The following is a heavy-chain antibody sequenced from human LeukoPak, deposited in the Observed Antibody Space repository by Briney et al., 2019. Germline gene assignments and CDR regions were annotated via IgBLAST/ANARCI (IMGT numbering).Heavy chain of an antibody. Sequence: GGSLRLSCAASGFTFSNYWMSWVRQAPGKGLEWVAHINLDGSEEHYMDSVKARFIISRDNAKNSLSLQMDSLRAEDTAVYYCVRDGGVSGYDLLDYWGQGTLVTVSS. J-gene: IGHJ4*02. CDR2: INLDGSEE. CDR1: GFTFSNYW. V-gene: IGHV3-7*01. D-gene: IGHD5-12*01. CDR3: VRDGGVSGYDLLDY.